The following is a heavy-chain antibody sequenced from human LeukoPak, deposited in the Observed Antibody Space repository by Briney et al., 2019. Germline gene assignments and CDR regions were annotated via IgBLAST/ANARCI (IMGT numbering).Heavy chain of an antibody. D-gene: IGHD2-8*01. CDR2: INSDGSST. CDR1: GFTFSSYW. CDR3: AKVPTMGLGYYNLDA. V-gene: IGHV3-74*01. J-gene: IGHJ6*03. Sequence: GGSLRLSCAASGFTFSSYWMHWVRQAPGKGLVWVSRINSDGSSTSYADSVKGRFTISRDNAKNTLYLQMNSLRAEDTAMYFCAKVPTMGLGYYNLDAWGKGTRVIVSS.